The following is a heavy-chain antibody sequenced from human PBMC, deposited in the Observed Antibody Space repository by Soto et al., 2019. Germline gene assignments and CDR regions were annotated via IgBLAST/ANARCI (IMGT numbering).Heavy chain of an antibody. V-gene: IGHV3-23*01. J-gene: IGHJ4*02. CDR2: ISGSGGST. CDR3: AKGANYDFWSGYFHFDY. D-gene: IGHD3-3*01. CDR1: GFTFSSYA. Sequence: EVQLLESGGGLVQPGGSLRLSCAASGFTFSSYAMSWVRQAPGKGLEWVSAISGSGGSTYYADSVKGRFTISRDNSKNRLYLQMNGLRAEDTAVYYCAKGANYDFWSGYFHFDYWGQGTLVTVSS.